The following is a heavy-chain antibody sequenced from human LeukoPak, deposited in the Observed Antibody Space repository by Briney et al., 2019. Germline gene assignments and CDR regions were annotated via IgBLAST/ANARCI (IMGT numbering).Heavy chain of an antibody. J-gene: IGHJ4*02. CDR1: RYTFTDYY. D-gene: IGHD3-22*01. V-gene: IGHV1-2*02. CDR2: INPNSGGT. CDR3: AREDSTGYSSLDY. Sequence: ASVKVSCKASRYTFTDYYMHWVRQAPGQGLEWMGWINPNSGGTNYAQKFQGRVTMTRETSISTAYMELSRLRSDDTAVYYCAREDSTGYSSLDYWGQGTLVTVSS.